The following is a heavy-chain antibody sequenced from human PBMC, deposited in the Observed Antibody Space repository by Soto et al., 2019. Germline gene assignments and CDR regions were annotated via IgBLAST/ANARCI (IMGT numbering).Heavy chain of an antibody. CDR3: ARSWEPTETPFDY. D-gene: IGHD1-26*01. J-gene: IGHJ4*02. CDR1: GGTFSSYA. Sequence: KVSCKASGGTFSSYAISGVRQAPGQGLEWMGGIIPIFGTANYAQKFQGRVTITADESTSTAYMELSSLRSEDTAVYYCARSWEPTETPFDYWGQGTLVTVSS. CDR2: IIPIFGTA. V-gene: IGHV1-69*01.